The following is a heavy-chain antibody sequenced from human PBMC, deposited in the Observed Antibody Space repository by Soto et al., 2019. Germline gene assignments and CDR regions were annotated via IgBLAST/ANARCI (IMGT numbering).Heavy chain of an antibody. D-gene: IGHD3-10*01. CDR2: IYYSGSP. CDR3: AGTITLVRGGPAHYYYYGMDV. CDR1: GGSISSGDYY. Sequence: QVQLQESGPGLVKPSQTLSLTCTVSGGSISSGDYYWSWIRQPPGKCLEWIGYIYYSGSPYYNPSLKSRATLSVSTSKHQFSLKLRSVTAADTAVYHCAGTITLVRGGPAHYYYYGMDVWGQGTTVTVSS. V-gene: IGHV4-30-4*01. J-gene: IGHJ6*02.